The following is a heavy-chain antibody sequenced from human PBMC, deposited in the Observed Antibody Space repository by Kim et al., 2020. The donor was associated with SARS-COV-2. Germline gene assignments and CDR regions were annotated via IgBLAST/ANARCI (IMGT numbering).Heavy chain of an antibody. J-gene: IGHJ6*02. CDR3: ARGAGDYAYYYYGMDV. CDR2: IIPIFGTA. CDR1: GGTFSSYA. V-gene: IGHV1-69*13. Sequence: SVKVSCKASGGTFSSYAISWVRQAPGQGLEWMGGIIPIFGTANYAQKFQGRVTITADESTSTAYMELSSLRSEDTAVYYCARGAGDYAYYYYGMDVWGQGTTVTVSS. D-gene: IGHD4-17*01.